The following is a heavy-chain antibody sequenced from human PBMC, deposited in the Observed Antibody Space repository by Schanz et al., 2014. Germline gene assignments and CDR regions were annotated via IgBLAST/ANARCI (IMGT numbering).Heavy chain of an antibody. Sequence: QVQLQASGPGLVKPSGTLSLTCAVSGASISSSNWWSWVRQPPGKGLEWIGEIYHSGNTNYNASLKSRVTISVDKSKNQFSLNLSSATAADTAVYYCARDRGHGDLPGDIWGQGTMVTVSS. CDR2: IYHSGNT. V-gene: IGHV4-4*02. CDR1: GASISSSNW. J-gene: IGHJ3*02. D-gene: IGHD4-17*01. CDR3: ARDRGHGDLPGDI.